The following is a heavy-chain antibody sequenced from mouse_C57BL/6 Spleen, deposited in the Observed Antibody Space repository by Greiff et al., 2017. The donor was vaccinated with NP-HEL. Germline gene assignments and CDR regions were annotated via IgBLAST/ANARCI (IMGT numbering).Heavy chain of an antibody. J-gene: IGHJ1*03. CDR2: ISSGSSTI. CDR1: GFTFSDYG. V-gene: IGHV5-17*01. CDR3: ARGNGYFDV. Sequence: EVKLVESGGGLVKPGGSLKLSCAASGFTFSDYGMHWVRQAPEKGLEWVAYISSGSSTIYYADTVKGRFTFSRDNAKNTLVLQMTSLRSEDTAMYYCARGNGYFDVWGTGTTVTVSS. D-gene: IGHD2-1*01.